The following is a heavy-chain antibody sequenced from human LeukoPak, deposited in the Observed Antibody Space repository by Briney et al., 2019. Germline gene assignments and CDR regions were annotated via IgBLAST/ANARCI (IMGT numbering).Heavy chain of an antibody. D-gene: IGHD4-23*01. V-gene: IGHV4-39*07. CDR3: ARDFLYGGKIWYFDL. CDR1: GGSISSSSYY. CDR2: IYYSGST. Sequence: PSETLSLTCTVSGGSISSSSYYWGWIRQPPGKGLGWIGSIYYSGSTYYNPSLKSRVTISVDTSKNQFSLKLSSVTAADTAVYYCARDFLYGGKIWYFDLWGRGTLVTVSS. J-gene: IGHJ2*01.